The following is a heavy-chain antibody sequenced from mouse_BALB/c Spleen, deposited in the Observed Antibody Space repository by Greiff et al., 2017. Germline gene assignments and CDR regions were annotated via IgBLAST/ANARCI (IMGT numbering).Heavy chain of an antibody. J-gene: IGHJ1*01. CDR2: ISRGSSTI. CDR3: ASLTSYYYGRSYVGF. V-gene: IGHV5-17*02. D-gene: IGHD1-1*01. CDR1: GFTFSSFG. Sequence: EVQGVESGGGLVQPGGSRKLSCAASGFTFSSFGMHWVRQAPEKGLEWVAYISRGSSTIYYADTVKGRFTFSRDNPKNTLFLQMTRLRTEDTAMYDCASLTSYYYGRSYVGFRGAGATV.